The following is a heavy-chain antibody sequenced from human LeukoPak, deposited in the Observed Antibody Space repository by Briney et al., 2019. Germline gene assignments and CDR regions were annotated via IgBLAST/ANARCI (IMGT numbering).Heavy chain of an antibody. V-gene: IGHV4-39*01. D-gene: IGHD3-3*01. CDR3: ARQERAITIFGVVAPLDY. CDR2: IYYSGST. CDR1: GGSISSSSYY. J-gene: IGHJ4*02. Sequence: SETLSLTCTVSGGSISSSSYYWGWIRQPPGTGLEWIGSIYYSGSTYYNPSLKSRVTISVDTSKNQFSLKLSSVTAADTAVYYCARQERAITIFGVVAPLDYWGQGTLVTVSS.